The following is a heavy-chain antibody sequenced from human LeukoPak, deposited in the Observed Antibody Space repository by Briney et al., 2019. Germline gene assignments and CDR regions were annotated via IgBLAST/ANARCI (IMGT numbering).Heavy chain of an antibody. V-gene: IGHV1-46*01. CDR1: GYTFTSYY. CDR2: INPSGGST. Sequence: AXVKVSCKASGYTFTSYYMHWVRQAPGQGLEWMGIINPSGGSTIYAQKFQGRVTMTRDTSTSTVYMEVSRLRYEDTGVYYCARDRGQWPVRGRFDPWGQGTLVTVSS. J-gene: IGHJ5*02. CDR3: ARDRGQWPVRGRFDP. D-gene: IGHD6-19*01.